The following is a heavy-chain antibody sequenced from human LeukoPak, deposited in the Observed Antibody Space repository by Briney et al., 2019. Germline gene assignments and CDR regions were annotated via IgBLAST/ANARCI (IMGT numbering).Heavy chain of an antibody. D-gene: IGHD3-10*01. Sequence: GGSLRLSCAASGFTFSSYGMHWVRQAPGKGLEWVAVISYDGSNKYYADSVKGRFTISRDNSKNTLYLQMNSLRAEDTAVYYCAKDRRVRGHPLDYWGQGTLVTVSS. CDR2: ISYDGSNK. CDR3: AKDRRVRGHPLDY. CDR1: GFTFSSYG. J-gene: IGHJ4*02. V-gene: IGHV3-30*18.